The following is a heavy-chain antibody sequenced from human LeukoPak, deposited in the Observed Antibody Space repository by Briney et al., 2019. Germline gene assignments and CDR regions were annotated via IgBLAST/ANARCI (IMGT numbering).Heavy chain of an antibody. CDR3: ARAPWGDGYGY. J-gene: IGHJ4*02. V-gene: IGHV1-46*01. CDR2: INPSGGST. D-gene: IGHD6-13*01. CDR1: GYTFTSYG. Sequence: ASVKVSCKASGYTFTSYGINWVRQAPGQGLEWMGIINPSGGSTSYAQKFQGRVTMTRDMSTSTAYMELSRLRSDDTAVYYCARAPWGDGYGYWGQGTLVTVSS.